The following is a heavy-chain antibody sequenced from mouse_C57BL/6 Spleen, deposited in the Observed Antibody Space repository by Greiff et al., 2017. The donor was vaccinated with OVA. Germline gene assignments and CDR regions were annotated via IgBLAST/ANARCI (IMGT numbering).Heavy chain of an antibody. J-gene: IGHJ4*01. CDR3: ARSGNYGSYYYAMDY. CDR1: GYAFSSYW. CDR2: IYPGDGDT. Sequence: QVQLQQSGAELVKPGASVKISCKASGYAFSSYWMNWVKQRPGKGLEWIGQIYPGDGDTNYNGKFKGKATLTADKSSSTAYIQLSSLTSEDSAVYFCARSGNYGSYYYAMDYWGQGTSVTVSS. V-gene: IGHV1-80*01. D-gene: IGHD1-1*01.